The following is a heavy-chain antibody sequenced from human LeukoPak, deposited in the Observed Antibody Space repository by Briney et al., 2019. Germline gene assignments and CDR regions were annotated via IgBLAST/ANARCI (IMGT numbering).Heavy chain of an antibody. J-gene: IGHJ4*02. Sequence: PSETLSLTCTVSGGSISSYYWSWIRQPPGKGLKWIGYIYYSGSTNYNPSHKSRVTISVDTSKNPFSLKLSSVTAADTAVYYCARSTTDSSGYYPDYWGQGTLVTVSS. V-gene: IGHV4-59*08. CDR3: ARSTTDSSGYYPDY. CDR1: GGSISSYY. D-gene: IGHD3-22*01. CDR2: IYYSGST.